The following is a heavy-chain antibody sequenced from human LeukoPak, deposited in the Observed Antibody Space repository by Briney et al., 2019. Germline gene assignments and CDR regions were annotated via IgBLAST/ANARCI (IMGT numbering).Heavy chain of an antibody. CDR3: ARGGLWIYYFDY. CDR2: IDHSGST. V-gene: IGHV4-38-2*01. Sequence: NSGGSLRLSCAASGFTFSSYWMSWVRQAPGKGLEWIGSIDHSGSTYYNASLKSRVTISIDTSKNHFSLKLNSVTAADTAVFYCARGGLWIYYFDYWGQGTLVTVSS. CDR1: GFTFSSYW. D-gene: IGHD1-1*01. J-gene: IGHJ4*02.